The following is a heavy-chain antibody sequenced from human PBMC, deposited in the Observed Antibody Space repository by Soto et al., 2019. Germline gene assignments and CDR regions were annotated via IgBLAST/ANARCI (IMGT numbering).Heavy chain of an antibody. D-gene: IGHD3-10*01. J-gene: IGHJ4*02. CDR1: GYTFTDYY. V-gene: IGHV1-2*02. CDR2: INPHSGGT. Sequence: QVQLVQSGAEVKKPGASVKVSCEASGYTFTDYYVHWVRQAPGQGLEWMGWINPHSGGTNSAQKFQGRVTMARDTSISTAYMELRSLRSDDTAVYYCARQHYRLRGVGVDYWGQGTLVTVSS. CDR3: ARQHYRLRGVGVDY.